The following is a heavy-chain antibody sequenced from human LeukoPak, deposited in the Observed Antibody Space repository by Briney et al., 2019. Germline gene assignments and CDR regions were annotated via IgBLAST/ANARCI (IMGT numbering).Heavy chain of an antibody. CDR2: TSGSGGST. J-gene: IGHJ6*02. V-gene: IGHV3-23*01. CDR1: GFTLSSYA. Sequence: SGGSLRLSCAASGFTLSSYAMSWVRQAPGKGLEWVSATSGSGGSTYYADSVKGRFTISRENSKNTLYLQTNSLRAEEPAVYYCAKGRLSGVVVAGYGMDVWGQGTTITVSS. CDR3: AKGRLSGVVVAGYGMDV. D-gene: IGHD6-19*01.